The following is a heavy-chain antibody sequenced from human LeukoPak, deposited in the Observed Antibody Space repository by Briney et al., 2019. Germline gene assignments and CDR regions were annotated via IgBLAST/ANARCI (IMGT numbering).Heavy chain of an antibody. D-gene: IGHD6-6*01. CDR2: IIPIFGIA. V-gene: IGHV1-69*04. CDR3: AISRYSSSLEGMDV. CDR1: GGTFSSYA. Sequence: SVKVSCKASGGTFSSYAISWVRQAPGQGLEWMGRIIPIFGIANYAQKFQGRVTITADKSMSTAYMELSSLRSEDTAVYYCAISRYSSSLEGMDVWGQGTTVTVSS. J-gene: IGHJ6*02.